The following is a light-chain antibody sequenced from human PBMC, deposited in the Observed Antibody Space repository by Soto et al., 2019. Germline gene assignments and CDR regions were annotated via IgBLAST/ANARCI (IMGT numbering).Light chain of an antibody. V-gene: IGLV1-47*02. Sequence: SVLTQPPSASGNPGQRVTISSAGSSSNIGTNYVHWYQQLPGTAPKLLMYLNDQRPSGVPDRFSGSKSGTSASLAISGLRSEDEADYFCAAWDGSLDGRFVFGTGTKVTVL. CDR1: SSNIGTNY. J-gene: IGLJ1*01. CDR3: AAWDGSLDGRFV. CDR2: LND.